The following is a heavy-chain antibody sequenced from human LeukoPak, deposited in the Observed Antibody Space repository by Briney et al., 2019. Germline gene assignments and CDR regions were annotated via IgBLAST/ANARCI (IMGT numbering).Heavy chain of an antibody. CDR1: GFLFSNSW. D-gene: IGHD5-12*01. J-gene: IGHJ4*02. CDR3: ARDSGYNAFDY. CDR2: INQDGSAK. Sequence: GGSLRLSCANSGFLFSNSWMAWVRQAPGGGLEWLANINQDGSAKTCVDSVKGRFTISRDNAKNSLYLQMNSLRAEDTAMYYCARDSGYNAFDYWGQGTLVTVSS. V-gene: IGHV3-7*05.